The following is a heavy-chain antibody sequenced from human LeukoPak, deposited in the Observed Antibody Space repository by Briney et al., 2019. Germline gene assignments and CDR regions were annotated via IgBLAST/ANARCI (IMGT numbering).Heavy chain of an antibody. CDR1: GFTVSTNY. V-gene: IGHV3-66*04. CDR2: NYSGGST. D-gene: IGHD5-24*01. Sequence: GGSLRLSCAASGFTVSTNYMSWVRQAPGKGLEWVSVNYSGGSTYYADSVKGRFTISRDNSKNTLYLQMNSLRAEDTAVYYCARLTGYTYGMDVWGQGTTVTVSS. CDR3: ARLTGYTYGMDV. J-gene: IGHJ6*02.